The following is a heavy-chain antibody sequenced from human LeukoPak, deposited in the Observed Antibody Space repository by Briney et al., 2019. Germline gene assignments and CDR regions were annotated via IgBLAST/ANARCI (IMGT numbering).Heavy chain of an antibody. D-gene: IGHD5-18*01. Sequence: SVKVSCKASGGSFNNYAISWVRQAPGQGLEWMGRIIPIFGIANSAQKFQGRVTITADKSTSTAYMELSSLRSEDTAVYYCATSRWDTAMDNDYWGQGTLVTVSS. V-gene: IGHV1-69*04. CDR2: IIPIFGIA. CDR1: GGSFNNYA. CDR3: ATSRWDTAMDNDY. J-gene: IGHJ4*02.